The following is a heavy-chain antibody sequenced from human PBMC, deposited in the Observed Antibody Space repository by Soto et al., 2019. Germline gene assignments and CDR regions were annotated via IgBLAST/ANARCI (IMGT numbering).Heavy chain of an antibody. D-gene: IGHD2-15*01. Sequence: QVHLVQSGAEVKKPGASVKVSCKASGYTFNRYAIHWVRQAPGQRLEGMGWISTSSGDTKYSEKIQGRATITRDTSASTAYLELGSLSSEDTAVYYCARDIQDCSGGSCGYYFDYWGQGTLVTVSA. CDR1: GYTFNRYA. V-gene: IGHV1-3*04. CDR3: ARDIQDCSGGSCGYYFDY. CDR2: ISTSSGDT. J-gene: IGHJ4*02.